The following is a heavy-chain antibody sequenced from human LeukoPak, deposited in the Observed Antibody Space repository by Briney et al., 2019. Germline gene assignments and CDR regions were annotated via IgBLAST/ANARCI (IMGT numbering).Heavy chain of an antibody. V-gene: IGHV3-23*01. CDR3: AKDSRGYNRPIDY. CDR2: IDGGGEIT. CDR1: GFTFSYYA. J-gene: IGHJ4*02. D-gene: IGHD5-24*01. Sequence: GGSLRLSCAGSGFTFSYYAMSWVRQAPGEGLEWVSGIDGGGEITFYADSVKGRFTISRDNSNNILFLQMYGLRVEDTALYYCAKDSRGYNRPIDYWGQGTLVTVSS.